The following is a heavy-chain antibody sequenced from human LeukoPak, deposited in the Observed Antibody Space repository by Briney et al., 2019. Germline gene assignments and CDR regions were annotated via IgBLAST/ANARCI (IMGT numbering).Heavy chain of an antibody. V-gene: IGHV4-4*07. CDR2: IYTSGST. Sequence: SETLSLTCTVSGGSISSYYWSWIRQPAGKGLEWIGRIYTSGSTNYNPSLKSRVTTSVDTSKNQFSLKLSSVTAADTAVYYCARGLGYSYESNWFDPWGQGTLVTVSS. CDR1: GGSISSYY. CDR3: ARGLGYSYESNWFDP. D-gene: IGHD5-18*01. J-gene: IGHJ5*02.